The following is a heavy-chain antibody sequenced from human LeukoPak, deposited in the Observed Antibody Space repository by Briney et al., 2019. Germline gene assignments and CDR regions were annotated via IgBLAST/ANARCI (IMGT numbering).Heavy chain of an antibody. CDR1: GFTFSSYA. J-gene: IGHJ4*02. Sequence: GGSLRLSCAASGFTFSSYAMSWVRQAPGKGLEWVSSIGGSGGSTYYADSVKGRFTISRDNSKNTLYLQMNSLRAEDTAVYYCAKVEAAAAATLRGFDYWGQGTLVTVSS. CDR2: IGGSGGST. D-gene: IGHD6-13*01. V-gene: IGHV3-23*01. CDR3: AKVEAAAAATLRGFDY.